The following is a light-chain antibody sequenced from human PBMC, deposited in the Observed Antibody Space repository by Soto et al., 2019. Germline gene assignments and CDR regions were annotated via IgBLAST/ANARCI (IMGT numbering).Light chain of an antibody. CDR2: EVS. CDR3: SSYAGRNNYV. Sequence: QSVLTQPPSASGSPGQSVTISCTGTSSDVGGYNYVSWYQQHPGKAPKLMIYEVSKRPSGVPDRLSGSKSGNTASLTVSGLQAEDEADYYCSSYAGRNNYVFGSGTKVTVL. CDR1: SSDVGGYNY. V-gene: IGLV2-8*01. J-gene: IGLJ1*01.